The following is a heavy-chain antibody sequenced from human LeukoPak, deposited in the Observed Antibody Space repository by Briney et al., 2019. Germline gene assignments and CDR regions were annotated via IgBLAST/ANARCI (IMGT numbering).Heavy chain of an antibody. CDR1: SGSISTSNYY. Sequence: SETLSLTCTVSSGSISTSNYYWGWVRQPPGKALEWIGNIFYSGSTYYSPSLKSRVTISIDTSKNQFSLKLNSVTAAGTAVYYCASPEGYWGQGTLVTVSS. J-gene: IGHJ4*02. D-gene: IGHD1-14*01. CDR3: ASPEGY. V-gene: IGHV4-39*07. CDR2: IFYSGST.